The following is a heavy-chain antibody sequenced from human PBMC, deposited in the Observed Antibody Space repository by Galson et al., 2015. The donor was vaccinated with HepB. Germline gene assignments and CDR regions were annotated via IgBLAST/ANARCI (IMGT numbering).Heavy chain of an antibody. Sequence: SVKVAGKASGYTFTSYGISWARPTAGQGLEWMGWSSAYNGNTNYAQKLQGRVNMTTATSTSTAYMELVSLRSDDTAVYDCARGGHYDFWSGYYLDAFDIWGQGTMVTVSS. V-gene: IGHV1-18*01. D-gene: IGHD3-3*01. CDR1: GYTFTSYG. CDR3: ARGGHYDFWSGYYLDAFDI. CDR2: SSAYNGNT. J-gene: IGHJ3*02.